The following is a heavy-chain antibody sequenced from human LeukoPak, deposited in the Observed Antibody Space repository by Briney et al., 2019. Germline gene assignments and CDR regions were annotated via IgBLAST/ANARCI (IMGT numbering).Heavy chain of an antibody. J-gene: IGHJ4*02. Sequence: SETLSLTCSVSGDSITGYYWGWIRQPPGKGLEWIGNIYYTGNTYYNSSLKSRVTISLDTSKNQFSLNLSSVTAADTAVYYCARGFYGDYVFDYWGQGTLVTVSS. D-gene: IGHD4-17*01. CDR3: ARGFYGDYVFDY. V-gene: IGHV4-39*07. CDR1: GDSITGYY. CDR2: IYYTGNT.